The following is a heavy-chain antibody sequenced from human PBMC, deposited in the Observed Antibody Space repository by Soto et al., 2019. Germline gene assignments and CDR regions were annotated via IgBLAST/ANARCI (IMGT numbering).Heavy chain of an antibody. CDR2: ISGSGGNT. J-gene: IGHJ6*02. CDR1: GFTFSSYA. V-gene: IGHV3-23*01. Sequence: EVQLLESGGGLVQPGGSLRLSCAASGFTFSSYAMSWVRQAPGKGLEWVSAISGSGGNTYYADSVKGRFTISRDNSKNTLYLQMNSLRADDTAVYYCAKSKLGDFWPVGGAVWGQGTTVTVSS. D-gene: IGHD3-3*01. CDR3: AKSKLGDFWPVGGAV.